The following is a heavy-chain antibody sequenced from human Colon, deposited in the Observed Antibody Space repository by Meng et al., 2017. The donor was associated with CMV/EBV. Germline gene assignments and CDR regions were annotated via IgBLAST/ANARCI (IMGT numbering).Heavy chain of an antibody. Sequence: GESLKISCAASGFTFSRYSLNWVRQAPGKGLEWVSSISSSSSYIYYADSVKGRFTISRDNAKNSLYLQMNSLRAEDSAVYYCASTIVVEPAATTDYWGQGTLVTVSS. CDR3: ASTIVVEPAATTDY. V-gene: IGHV3-21*01. CDR2: ISSSSSYI. CDR1: GFTFSRYS. J-gene: IGHJ4*02. D-gene: IGHD2-2*01.